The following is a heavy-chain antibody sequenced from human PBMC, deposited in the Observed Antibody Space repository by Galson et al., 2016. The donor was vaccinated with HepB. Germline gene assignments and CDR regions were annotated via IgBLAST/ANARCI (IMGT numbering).Heavy chain of an antibody. Sequence: SLRLSCAASGFTFDDYAMLWVRQAPGKGLEWVSGISWNGGSIGYADSVKGRFTISRENAKNSLYLQMNSLRVEDTALYYCAKDIWPFGCPRSMDVWGQGTKVTVSS. J-gene: IGHJ6*02. CDR1: GFTFDDYA. CDR2: ISWNGGSI. CDR3: AKDIWPFGCPRSMDV. V-gene: IGHV3-9*01. D-gene: IGHD3-3*01.